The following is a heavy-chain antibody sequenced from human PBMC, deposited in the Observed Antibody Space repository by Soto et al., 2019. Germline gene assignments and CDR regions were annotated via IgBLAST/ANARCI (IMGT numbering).Heavy chain of an antibody. J-gene: IGHJ5*02. CDR3: AREGGLAYCGGDCLYNWFDP. Sequence: QVQLQESGPGLVKPSQTLSLTCTVSGGSISSGDYYWSWVRQHPGKGLERIGYRSYSGSTYYNPSLKSRVTIVVDTSRNQFSLRLSSVTAADTAVYYCAREGGLAYCGGDCLYNWFDPWGQGTLVTVSS. V-gene: IGHV4-31*03. CDR2: RSYSGST. CDR1: GGSISSGDYY. D-gene: IGHD2-21*02.